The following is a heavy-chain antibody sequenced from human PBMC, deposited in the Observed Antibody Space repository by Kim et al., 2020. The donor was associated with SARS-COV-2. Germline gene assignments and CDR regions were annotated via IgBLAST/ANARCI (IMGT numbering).Heavy chain of an antibody. J-gene: IGHJ4*02. CDR1: GGSISSYY. Sequence: SETLSLTCTVSGGSISSYYWSWIRQPPGKGLEWIGYIYYSGSTNYNPSLKSRVTISVDTSKNQFSLKLSSVTAADTAVYYCARLYGYSYGTPGYFDYWGQGTLVTVSS. CDR2: IYYSGST. D-gene: IGHD5-18*01. V-gene: IGHV4-59*08. CDR3: ARLYGYSYGTPGYFDY.